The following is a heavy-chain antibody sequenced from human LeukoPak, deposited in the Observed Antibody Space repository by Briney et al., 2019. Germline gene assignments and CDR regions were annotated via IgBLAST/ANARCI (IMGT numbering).Heavy chain of an antibody. Sequence: GGSLRLSCAASGFTFSSYSMNWVRQAPGKGLEWVSSISSSSSYIYYGDSVKGRFTISRDNAKNSLYLQMNSLRAEDTAVYYCTRDAGYPIFGVDSTQFGPSDYWGQGTLVTVSS. J-gene: IGHJ4*02. V-gene: IGHV3-21*01. CDR3: TRDAGYPIFGVDSTQFGPSDY. CDR2: ISSSSSYI. D-gene: IGHD3-3*01. CDR1: GFTFSSYS.